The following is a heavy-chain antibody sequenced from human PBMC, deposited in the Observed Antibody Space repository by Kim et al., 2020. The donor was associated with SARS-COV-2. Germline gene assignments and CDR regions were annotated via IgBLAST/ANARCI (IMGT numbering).Heavy chain of an antibody. CDR1: GGTFSSYA. CDR2: IIPILGIA. D-gene: IGHD6-13*01. V-gene: IGHV1-69*04. CDR3: ASSPTLDMVGNAAAAGPYYYGMDV. J-gene: IGHJ6*02. Sequence: SVKVSCKASGGTFSSYAISWVRQAPGQGLEWMGRIIPILGIANYAQKFQGRVTITADKSTSTAYMELSSLRSEDTAVYYCASSPTLDMVGNAAAAGPYYYGMDVWGQGTTVTVSS.